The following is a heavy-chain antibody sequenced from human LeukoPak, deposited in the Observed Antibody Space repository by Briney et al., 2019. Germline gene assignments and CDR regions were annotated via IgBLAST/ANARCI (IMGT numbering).Heavy chain of an antibody. CDR1: NASISSSNYF. V-gene: IGHV4-39*07. CDR2: IHYTGTT. Sequence: PSETLSLTCTVSNASISSSNYFWGWVRQPPGKGLEWIGHIHYTGTTYYNPSLKSRVTISVATSKNQFSLKLTSVTAADTAVYYCARDSVAVPGTSGVDYWGQGTLVTVSS. J-gene: IGHJ4*02. D-gene: IGHD6-19*01. CDR3: ARDSVAVPGTSGVDY.